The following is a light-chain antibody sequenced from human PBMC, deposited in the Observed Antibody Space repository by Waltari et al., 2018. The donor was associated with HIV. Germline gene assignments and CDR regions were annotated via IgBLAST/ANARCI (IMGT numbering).Light chain of an antibody. Sequence: QSALTQPPSVSGSPGQSVTISCTGSSSDVGRHNRVSWYQQPPATAPKLLIYEVTYRPSGVPDRFSGSKSGNTASLTISGLQAEDEADYYCSSYTSSSTYVFGTGTRVTVL. CDR1: SSDVGRHNR. V-gene: IGLV2-18*02. CDR3: SSYTSSSTYV. J-gene: IGLJ1*01. CDR2: EVT.